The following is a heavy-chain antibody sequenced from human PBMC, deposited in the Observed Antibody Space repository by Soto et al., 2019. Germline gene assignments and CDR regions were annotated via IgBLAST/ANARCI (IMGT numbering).Heavy chain of an antibody. Sequence: QVQLVQSGAEVKKPGASVKVSCKASGYTFTSYDINWVRQAPGQGLEWMGWMNPNSGNTGYAQKFKCRVTMTRNTAISTAYMELSSLRSDDTAVYYCARGRSVITFGGVIPYWGQGTLVTVSS. CDR2: MNPNSGNT. CDR3: ARGRSVITFGGVIPY. D-gene: IGHD3-16*02. J-gene: IGHJ4*02. V-gene: IGHV1-8*01. CDR1: GYTFTSYD.